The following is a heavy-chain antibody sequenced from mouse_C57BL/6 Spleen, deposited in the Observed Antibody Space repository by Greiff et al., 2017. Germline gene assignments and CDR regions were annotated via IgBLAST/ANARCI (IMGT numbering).Heavy chain of an antibody. CDR1: GFTFSSYA. J-gene: IGHJ2*01. Sequence: EVKLVESGGGLVKPGGSLKLSCAASGFTFSSYAMSWVRQTPEKRLEWVATISDGGSYTYYPDNVKGRFTISRDNAKNNLYLQMSHLKSEDTAMYYCARDRLTGTGFDYWGQGTTLTVSS. V-gene: IGHV5-4*01. D-gene: IGHD4-1*01. CDR3: ARDRLTGTGFDY. CDR2: ISDGGSYT.